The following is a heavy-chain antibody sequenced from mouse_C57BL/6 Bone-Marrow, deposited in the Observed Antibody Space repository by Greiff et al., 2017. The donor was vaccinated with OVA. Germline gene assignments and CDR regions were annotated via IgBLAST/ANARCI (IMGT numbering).Heavy chain of an antibody. CDR2: IWSGGST. CDR1: GFSLTSYG. J-gene: IGHJ2*01. D-gene: IGHD2-4*01. Sequence: VKLVESGPGLVQPSQSLSITCTVSGFSLTSYGVHWVRQSPGTGLEWLGVIWSGGSTDYNAAFISRRSISKDNSKSQVFFKMNSLQADDTAIYYCARNWGITFDYWGQGTTLTVSS. V-gene: IGHV2-2*01. CDR3: ARNWGITFDY.